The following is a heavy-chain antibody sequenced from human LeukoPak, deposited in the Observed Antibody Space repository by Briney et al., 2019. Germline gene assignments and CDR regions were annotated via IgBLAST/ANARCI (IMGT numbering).Heavy chain of an antibody. Sequence: PGGSLRLSCAASGFTFSSYAMTWVRQAPGKGLEWVSTISGSGGSTYYADSVKGRFTISRDNSKNTLYLQMNSLRAEDTAVYYCTKDRLTGYSFGYSYFDYRGQGTLVTVSS. CDR2: ISGSGGST. D-gene: IGHD5-18*01. CDR1: GFTFSSYA. J-gene: IGHJ4*02. V-gene: IGHV3-23*01. CDR3: TKDRLTGYSFGYSYFDY.